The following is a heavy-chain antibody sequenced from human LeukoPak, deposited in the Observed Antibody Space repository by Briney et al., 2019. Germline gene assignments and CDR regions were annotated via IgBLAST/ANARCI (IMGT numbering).Heavy chain of an antibody. CDR1: GYTFTSYA. D-gene: IGHD2-15*01. CDR3: ARDDAVAASGYYYYYMDV. V-gene: IGHV1-3*03. CDR2: INAGNGNT. Sequence: GASVKVSCKASGYTFTSYAMHWVRQAPGQRLEWMGWINAGNGNTKYSQEFQGRVTITRDTSASTAYMELSSLRSEDMAVYYCARDDAVAASGYYYYYMDVWGKGTTVTVSS. J-gene: IGHJ6*03.